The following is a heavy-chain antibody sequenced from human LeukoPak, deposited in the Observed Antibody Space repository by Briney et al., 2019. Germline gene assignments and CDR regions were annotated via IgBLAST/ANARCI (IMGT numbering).Heavy chain of an antibody. Sequence: PGGSLRLSCAASGFTFSNYGMHWVRQAPGKGLEWVAFIRSDESNKYYADSVKGRFTVSRDDSKGTLYLQMNSLRAEDTAVYYCAREVDTGDAFDIWGQGTMVTVSS. J-gene: IGHJ3*02. D-gene: IGHD7-27*01. CDR1: GFTFSNYG. V-gene: IGHV3-30*02. CDR2: IRSDESNK. CDR3: AREVDTGDAFDI.